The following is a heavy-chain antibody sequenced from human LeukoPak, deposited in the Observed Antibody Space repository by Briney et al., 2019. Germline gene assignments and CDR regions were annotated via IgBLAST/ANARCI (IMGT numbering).Heavy chain of an antibody. Sequence: GASVKVSCKASGYTFTGYYMHWVRQAPGQGLEWMGWINPNSGGTNYAQKFQGRVTMTRDTSISTAYMELSRLRSDDTAVYYCARCTMIVVVVSESPGTNPRKNWFDPWGQGTLVTVSS. V-gene: IGHV1-2*02. D-gene: IGHD3-22*01. J-gene: IGHJ5*02. CDR2: INPNSGGT. CDR3: ARCTMIVVVVSESPGTNPRKNWFDP. CDR1: GYTFTGYY.